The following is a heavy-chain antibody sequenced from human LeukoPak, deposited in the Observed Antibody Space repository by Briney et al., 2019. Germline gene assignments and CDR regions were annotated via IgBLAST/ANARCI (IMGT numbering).Heavy chain of an antibody. CDR3: ARYCSGGDCYSKALDC. D-gene: IGHD2-15*01. J-gene: IGHJ4*02. V-gene: IGHV4-4*07. CDR2: IYTSGST. CDR1: GGSISSYY. Sequence: PSQTLSLTCTVSGGSISSYYWSWVRQPAGKGLEWIGRIYTSGSTNYNPSLKSRVTISVDTSKNQFSLKLNSVTAADTAVYYCARYCSGGDCYSKALDCWGQGILVTVSS.